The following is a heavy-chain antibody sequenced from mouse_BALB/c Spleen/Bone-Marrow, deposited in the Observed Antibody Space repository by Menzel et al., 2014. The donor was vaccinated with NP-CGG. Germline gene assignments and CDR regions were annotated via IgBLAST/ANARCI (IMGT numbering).Heavy chain of an antibody. CDR2: IYPGSGRT. V-gene: IGHV1S22*01. D-gene: IGHD3-3*01. J-gene: IGHJ4*01. CDR3: TRYVGYAMDY. CDR1: GYTFTSYW. Sequence: LQQSGSELVRPGASVKLSCKASGYTFTSYWMHWVKRRPGQGLEWIGNIYPGSGRTNYDEKFKSKATLTVDTSPSTAYMQLSSLTSEDSAVYYCTRYVGYAMDYWGQGTSVTVSS.